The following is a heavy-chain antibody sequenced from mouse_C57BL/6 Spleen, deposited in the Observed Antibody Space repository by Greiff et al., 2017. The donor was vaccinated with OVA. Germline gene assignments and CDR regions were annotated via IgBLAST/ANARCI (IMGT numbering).Heavy chain of an antibody. Sequence: QVQLQQPGTELVKPGASVKLSCKASGYTFTSYWMHWVKQRPGQGLEWIGKIGPGSGSTYYNEKFKGKATLTADKSSSTAYMQLSSLTSEDSAVYFCARSGDYDYFDYWGQGTTLTVSS. D-gene: IGHD1-1*02. CDR3: ARSGDYDYFDY. J-gene: IGHJ2*01. CDR2: IGPGSGST. V-gene: IGHV1-77*01. CDR1: GYTFTSYW.